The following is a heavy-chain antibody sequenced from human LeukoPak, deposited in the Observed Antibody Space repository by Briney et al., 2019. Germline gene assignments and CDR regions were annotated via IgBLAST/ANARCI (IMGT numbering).Heavy chain of an antibody. Sequence: GGSLRLSCAASGFTFSSYDMHWARQAPGRGLEWVSAIGIAGDTYYPDSVKGRFTISRENTKNSMYLQMNSLKDGDTAVYYCIRGGIQVSGIDAFDIWGQGTMVTVSS. CDR3: IRGGIQVSGIDAFDI. J-gene: IGHJ3*02. CDR1: GFTFSSYD. V-gene: IGHV3-13*01. CDR2: IGIAGDT. D-gene: IGHD1-1*01.